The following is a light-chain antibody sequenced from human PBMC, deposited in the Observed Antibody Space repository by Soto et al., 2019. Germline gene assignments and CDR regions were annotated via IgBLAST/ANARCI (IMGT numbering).Light chain of an antibody. CDR2: GAS. CDR1: QSVGSD. V-gene: IGKV3-20*01. CDR3: QHYGSPST. Sequence: ELVMTQSPATQSASPGETSTLPCRASQSVGSDLAWYTQKPGQAPRIVIYGASSRATGIQDRFSGSGSGTDFTLPISRLDPEEFAVDDCQHYGSPSTCGQGTRLEIK. J-gene: IGKJ5*01.